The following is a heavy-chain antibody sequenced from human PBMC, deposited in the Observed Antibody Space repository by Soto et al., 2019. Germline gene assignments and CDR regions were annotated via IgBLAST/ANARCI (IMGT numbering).Heavy chain of an antibody. Sequence: PGESLKISCKGSGYSFTSYWVGWVRQMPGKGLEWMGIIYPGDSDTRYSPSFQGQVTISADKSISTAYLQWSSLKASDTAMYYCAGYVDILTGDFPSLGYWGQGTLVTVSS. CDR3: AGYVDILTGDFPSLGY. CDR1: GYSFTSYW. J-gene: IGHJ4*02. V-gene: IGHV5-51*01. CDR2: IYPGDSDT. D-gene: IGHD3-9*01.